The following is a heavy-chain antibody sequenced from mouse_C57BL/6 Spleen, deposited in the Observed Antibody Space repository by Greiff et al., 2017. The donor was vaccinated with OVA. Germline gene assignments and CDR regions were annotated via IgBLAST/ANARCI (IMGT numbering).Heavy chain of an antibody. CDR1: GYTFTSYW. J-gene: IGHJ4*01. V-gene: IGHV1-53*01. CDR3: ARKSNCDYYAMDY. Sequence: QVQLQQPGTELVKPGASVKLSCKASGYTFTSYWMHWVKQRPGQGLEWIGNINPSNGGTNYNEKFKCKATLTVDKSSSTAYMQLSSLTSEDSAVYYCARKSNCDYYAMDYWGQGTSVTVSS. CDR2: INPSNGGT. D-gene: IGHD2-5*01.